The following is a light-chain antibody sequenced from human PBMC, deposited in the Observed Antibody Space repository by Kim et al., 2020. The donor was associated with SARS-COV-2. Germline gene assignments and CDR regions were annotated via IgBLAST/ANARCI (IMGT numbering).Light chain of an antibody. CDR3: QQYGSLLLT. CDR1: ERVSSNY. Sequence: EIVLTQSPGTLSLSPGERATLSCRASERVSSNYLAWYQQKPGQAPRLLIYIASSRDTGIPDRFTGSGSGTDFTLTISRLEPGDFAVYYCQQYGSLLLTFGGGTKLDIK. J-gene: IGKJ4*01. CDR2: IAS. V-gene: IGKV3-20*01.